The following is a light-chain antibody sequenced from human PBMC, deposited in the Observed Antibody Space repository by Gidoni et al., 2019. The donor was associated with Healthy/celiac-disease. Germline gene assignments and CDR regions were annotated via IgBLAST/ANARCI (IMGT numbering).Light chain of an antibody. Sequence: DIQMTPSPSTLSASVGDRVTITCRASQSISSWLAWYQQKPGKAPKLLSYKASSLESGVPSRFSGSGSGTEFTLTISSLQPDDFATYYCQQYNSYSGITFGQGTRLEIK. V-gene: IGKV1-5*03. CDR3: QQYNSYSGIT. CDR1: QSISSW. J-gene: IGKJ5*01. CDR2: KAS.